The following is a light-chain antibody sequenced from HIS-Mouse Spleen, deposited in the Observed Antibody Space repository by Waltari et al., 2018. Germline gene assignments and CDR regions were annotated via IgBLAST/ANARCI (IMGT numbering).Light chain of an antibody. CDR1: SSDVGGYNY. V-gene: IGLV2-11*01. Sequence: QSALTQPRSVSGSPGQSVTISCTGTSSDVGGYNYVSWYQQHPGKAPKLMIYDVSKRPSGVPDRFSGSKSGNTASLTISGLQAEDEADYYCCSYAGSYTFEVVFGGG. J-gene: IGLJ2*01. CDR3: CSYAGSYTFEVV. CDR2: DVS.